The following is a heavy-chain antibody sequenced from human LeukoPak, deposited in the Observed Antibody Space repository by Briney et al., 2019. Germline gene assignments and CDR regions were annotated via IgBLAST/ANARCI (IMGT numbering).Heavy chain of an antibody. Sequence: GGCLRLSCAASGFTFSSYWMHWVRQAPGNGLVWVSRINSDGSSTSYADSVKGRFTISRDNAKNTLYLQMNSLRAEDTAVYYCARAGPFDDWFDPWGQGTLVTVSS. CDR3: ARAGPFDDWFDP. J-gene: IGHJ5*02. CDR2: INSDGSST. D-gene: IGHD3-9*01. CDR1: GFTFSSYW. V-gene: IGHV3-74*01.